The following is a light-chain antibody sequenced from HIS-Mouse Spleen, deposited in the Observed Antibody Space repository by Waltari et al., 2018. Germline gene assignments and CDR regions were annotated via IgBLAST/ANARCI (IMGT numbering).Light chain of an antibody. CDR3: CSYAGSSTFVV. J-gene: IGLJ2*01. CDR2: EGS. Sequence: QSALTQPRSVSGSPGQSVTISCTGTSSDVGSYNLVPWYQQHPGKAPKLMIYEGSKRPSGVSNRFSGSKSGNTASLTISGLQAEDEADYYCCSYAGSSTFVVFGGGTKLTVL. V-gene: IGLV2-23*03. CDR1: SSDVGSYNL.